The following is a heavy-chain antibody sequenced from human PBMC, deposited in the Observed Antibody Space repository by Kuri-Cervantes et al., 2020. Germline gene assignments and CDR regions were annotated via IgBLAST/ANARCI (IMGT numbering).Heavy chain of an antibody. CDR3: ARGGSYLAPFDY. CDR1: GYTFTSYG. J-gene: IGHJ4*02. Sequence: ASVKVSCKASGYTFTSYGISWVRQAPGQGLEWMGWISAYNGNTNYAQKLQGRVTMTRDTSTSTVYMELSSLRSEDTAVYYCARGGSYLAPFDYWGQGTLVTVSS. V-gene: IGHV1-18*01. D-gene: IGHD1-26*01. CDR2: ISAYNGNT.